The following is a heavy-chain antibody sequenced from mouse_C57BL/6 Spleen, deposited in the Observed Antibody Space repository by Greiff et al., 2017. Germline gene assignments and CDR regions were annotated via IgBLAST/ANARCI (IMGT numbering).Heavy chain of an antibody. CDR2: ISYDGSN. J-gene: IGHJ1*03. CDR3: ARDPARGYFDV. CDR1: GYSITSGYY. V-gene: IGHV3-6*01. Sequence: VQLQQSGPGLVKPSQSLSLTCSVTGYSITSGYYWNWIRQFPGNKLEWMGYISYDGSNNYNPSLKNRISITRDTSKNQFFLKLNSVTTEDTATYYCARDPARGYFDVWGTGTTVTVSS.